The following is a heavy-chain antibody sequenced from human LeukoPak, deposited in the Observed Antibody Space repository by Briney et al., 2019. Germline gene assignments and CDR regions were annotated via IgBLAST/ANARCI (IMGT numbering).Heavy chain of an antibody. CDR2: IFSGVNT. J-gene: IGHJ4*02. CDR3: ARDHGRGYCSSTSCYPGVDY. Sequence: GGSLRLSCAASGFNVSSNYMSWVRQAPGKGLEWVAVIFSGVNTYYSDSVKGRFTISRDNSQNTLYLQMNSLRAEDTAVYYCARDHGRGYCSSTSCYPGVDYWGQGTLVTVSS. V-gene: IGHV3-53*01. CDR1: GFNVSSNY. D-gene: IGHD2-2*01.